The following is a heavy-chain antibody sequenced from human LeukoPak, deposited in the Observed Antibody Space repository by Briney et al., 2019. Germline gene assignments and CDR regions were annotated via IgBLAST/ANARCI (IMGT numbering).Heavy chain of an antibody. V-gene: IGHV1-69*13. Sequence: GASVKVSCKASGGTFSSYAISWVRQAPGQGLEWMGGIIPIFGTANYAQKFQGRVTITADESTSTAYMELSSLRSEDTAVYYCARWFRPMTTVTTKTLAAGGFDYWGQGTLVTVSS. CDR3: ARWFRPMTTVTTKTLAAGGFDY. J-gene: IGHJ4*02. D-gene: IGHD4-17*01. CDR2: IIPIFGTA. CDR1: GGTFSSYA.